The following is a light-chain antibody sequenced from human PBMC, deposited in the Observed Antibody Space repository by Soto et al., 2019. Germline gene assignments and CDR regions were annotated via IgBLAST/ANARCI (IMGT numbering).Light chain of an antibody. Sequence: DIVMTQSPDSLAVSLGERATINCKSSQSVLYSSNNKNYLAWYQQKPGQPPELLIYWASTRESGVPDRFSGSGYGTDFTLTISSLQAEDVAVYYCQQYYSTPLTFGQGPKVEIK. V-gene: IGKV4-1*01. CDR1: QSVLYSSNNKNY. J-gene: IGKJ1*01. CDR2: WAS. CDR3: QQYYSTPLT.